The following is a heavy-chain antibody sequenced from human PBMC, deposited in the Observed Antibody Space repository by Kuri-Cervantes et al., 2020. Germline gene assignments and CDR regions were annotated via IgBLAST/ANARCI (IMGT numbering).Heavy chain of an antibody. Sequence: ETLSLTCAAYGVSFSGYYWRWIRQPPGKGLEWIGDINHGGSTNYTPSLKGRVTISVDTSKNQFSLKLNSVTAADTAVYYCARGDYYDSSGYGFYFDYWGQGTLVTVSS. V-gene: IGHV4-34*01. CDR3: ARGDYYDSSGYGFYFDY. CDR2: INHGGST. D-gene: IGHD3-22*01. CDR1: GVSFSGYY. J-gene: IGHJ4*02.